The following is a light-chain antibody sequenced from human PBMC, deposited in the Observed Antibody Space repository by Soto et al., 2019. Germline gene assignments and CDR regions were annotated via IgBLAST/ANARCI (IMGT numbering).Light chain of an antibody. CDR1: QIVYGRQ. CDR3: QVYGPSPPIT. Sequence: EIVLTQSPGTLPLSPGERAALSCSAIQIVYGRQLAWYQHKPGQAPRLLMYGVSSRATGIPDRFTGSGSGADFTLTISRLEPEDFAVYYCQVYGPSPPITFGQGTRLEIK. CDR2: GVS. V-gene: IGKV3-20*01. J-gene: IGKJ5*01.